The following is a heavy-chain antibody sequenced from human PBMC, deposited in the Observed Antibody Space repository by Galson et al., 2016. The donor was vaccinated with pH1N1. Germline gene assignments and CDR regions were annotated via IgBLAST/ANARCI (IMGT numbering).Heavy chain of an antibody. J-gene: IGHJ6*02. D-gene: IGHD2-2*01. CDR3: AKDIGYCSSTSCQYYYYYGMDV. CDR2: ISGSGGST. Sequence: SLRLSCAASGFTFSSYAMSWVRQAPGKGLEWVSAISGSGGSTYYADSVKGRFTISRDNSKNTLYLQMNSLRAEDTDVYYCAKDIGYCSSTSCQYYYYYGMDVWGQGTTVTVSS. CDR1: GFTFSSYA. V-gene: IGHV3-23*01.